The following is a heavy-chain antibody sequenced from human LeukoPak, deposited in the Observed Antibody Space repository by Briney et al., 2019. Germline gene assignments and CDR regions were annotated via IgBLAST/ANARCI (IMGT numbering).Heavy chain of an antibody. V-gene: IGHV3-53*01. J-gene: IGHJ6*03. CDR2: IYSGGST. CDR1: GFTVSTNY. D-gene: IGHD1-26*01. Sequence: GGSLRLSCVVSGFTVSTNYMSWVRQAPGKGLEWVSLIYSGGSTYYADSVKGRFTISRDNAKNSLYLQMNSLRAEDTAVYYCARDGSGSYHHYYYYMDVWGKGTTVTVSS. CDR3: ARDGSGSYHHYYYYMDV.